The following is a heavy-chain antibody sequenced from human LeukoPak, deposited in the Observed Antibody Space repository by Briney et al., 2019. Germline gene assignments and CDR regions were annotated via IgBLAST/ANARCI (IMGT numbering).Heavy chain of an antibody. Sequence: PGRSLRLSCAASGFTVTSYSMNWVRQAPGKGLEWVSSISSSSSYIYYADSVKGRFTISRDNAKNSLYLQMNSLGAEDTAVYYCARFDGPYYFDYWGQGTLVTVSS. D-gene: IGHD3-9*01. CDR2: ISSSSSYI. CDR3: ARFDGPYYFDY. J-gene: IGHJ4*02. CDR1: GFTVTSYS. V-gene: IGHV3-21*01.